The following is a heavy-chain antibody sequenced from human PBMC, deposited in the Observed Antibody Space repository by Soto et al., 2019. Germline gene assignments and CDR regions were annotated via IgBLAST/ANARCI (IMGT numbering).Heavy chain of an antibody. J-gene: IGHJ6*02. CDR2: IDPSDSYT. Sequence: GGSLKIYCKGSGYIFTTYWISWVRQMPRKGMERMGRIDPSDSYTNYSPSFEGHVTISVDKSINTAYLQWSSLKASDTALYYCVRLKRGSGSYWYYYYDMDVWGQGTTVTVSS. CDR1: GYIFTTYW. D-gene: IGHD3-10*01. V-gene: IGHV5-10-1*01. CDR3: VRLKRGSGSYWYYYYDMDV.